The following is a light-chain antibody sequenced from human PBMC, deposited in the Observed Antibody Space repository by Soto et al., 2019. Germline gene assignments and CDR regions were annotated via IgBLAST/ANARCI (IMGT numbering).Light chain of an antibody. CDR1: QSFSDC. Sequence: DIQLTQSPSTLSAYVGDRVNITCRASQSFSDCLSWYQQKAGKAPELLISDASTLATGVPSRFSGSGSGTEFTLTISSLQTDDSATYFCQEYKTYAFGPGTKVDI. CDR3: QEYKTYA. CDR2: DAS. J-gene: IGKJ2*01. V-gene: IGKV1-5*01.